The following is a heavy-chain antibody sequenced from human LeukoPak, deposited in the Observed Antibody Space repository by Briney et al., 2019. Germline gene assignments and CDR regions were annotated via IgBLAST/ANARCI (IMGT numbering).Heavy chain of an antibody. CDR3: ARDGVSYYYDSSGGYYFDY. D-gene: IGHD3-22*01. CDR1: GFTFSSYE. J-gene: IGHJ4*02. Sequence: PGGSLRLSCAASGFTFSSYEMNWVRQAPGKGPEWVSYISSSGSTIYYADSVKGRFTISRDNAKNSLYLQMNSLRAEDTAVYYCARDGVSYYYDSSGGYYFDYWGQGTLVTVSS. CDR2: ISSSGSTI. V-gene: IGHV3-48*03.